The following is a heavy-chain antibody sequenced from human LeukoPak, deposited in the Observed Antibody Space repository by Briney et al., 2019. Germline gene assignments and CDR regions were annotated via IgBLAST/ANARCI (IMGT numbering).Heavy chain of an antibody. Sequence: GASVKVSCKASGYTFTSYGISWARQAPGQGLEWMGWISAYNGNTNYAQKLQGRVTMTTDTSTSTAYMELRSLRSDDTAVYYCARLYYYDRSGYYSYYYYGMDVWGQGTTVTVSS. CDR1: GYTFTSYG. CDR3: ARLYYYDRSGYYSYYYYGMDV. CDR2: ISAYNGNT. V-gene: IGHV1-18*01. D-gene: IGHD3-22*01. J-gene: IGHJ6*02.